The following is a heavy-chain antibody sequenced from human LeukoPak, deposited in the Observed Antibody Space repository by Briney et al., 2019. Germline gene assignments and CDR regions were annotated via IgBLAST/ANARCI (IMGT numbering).Heavy chain of an antibody. J-gene: IGHJ4*02. CDR2: IYYSGST. V-gene: IGHV4-59*12. CDR1: GGSINSYY. CDR3: AKDRTITFGGVIASFDY. Sequence: SETLSLTCAVSGGSINSYYWYWIRQPPGKGLEWIGSIYYSGSTNYNPSLKSRVTMSVDTSKNQFSLKLSSVTVADTAVYYCAKDRTITFGGVIASFDYWGQGTLVTVSS. D-gene: IGHD3-16*02.